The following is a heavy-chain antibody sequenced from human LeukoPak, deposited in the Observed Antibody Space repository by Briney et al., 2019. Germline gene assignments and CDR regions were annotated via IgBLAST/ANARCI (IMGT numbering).Heavy chain of an antibody. D-gene: IGHD2-8*01. J-gene: IGHJ5*02. V-gene: IGHV4-31*03. Sequence: SETLSLTCTVSGGSISSGGYSWSWIRQHPGKGLEWIGYIYYSGSTYYNPSLKSRVTISVDTSKNQFSLKLSSVTAADTAVYYCARDLVYAIGWFDPWGQGTLVTVSS. CDR1: GGSISSGGYS. CDR2: IYYSGST. CDR3: ARDLVYAIGWFDP.